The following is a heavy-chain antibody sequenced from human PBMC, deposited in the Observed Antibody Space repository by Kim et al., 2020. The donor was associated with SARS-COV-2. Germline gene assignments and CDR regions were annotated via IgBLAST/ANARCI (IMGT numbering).Heavy chain of an antibody. D-gene: IGHD4-17*01. J-gene: IGHJ3*02. Sequence: GGSLRLSCEASGFSFSSHEINWVRQAPGKGLEWISYVSANGRTIYYADSVKGRFTMSRDNAKNSLYMQMNSLRAEDTAVYYCARETTVSPDGLDIWGQGTMV. CDR2: VSANGRTI. CDR1: GFSFSSHE. V-gene: IGHV3-48*03. CDR3: ARETTVSPDGLDI.